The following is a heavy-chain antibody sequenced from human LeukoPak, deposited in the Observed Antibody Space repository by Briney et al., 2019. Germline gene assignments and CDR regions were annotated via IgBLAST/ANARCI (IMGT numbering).Heavy chain of an antibody. J-gene: IGHJ4*02. CDR1: GYTFTGYY. D-gene: IGHD3-3*01. CDR3: ARDGIDDLTKSTIFGVVNYFDY. Sequence: EASVKVSCKASGYTFTGYYMHWVRQAPGQGLEWMGWINPNSGGTNYAQKFQGRVTMTRDTSISTAYMELSSLRSEDTAVYYCARDGIDDLTKSTIFGVVNYFDYWGQGTLVTVSS. CDR2: INPNSGGT. V-gene: IGHV1-2*02.